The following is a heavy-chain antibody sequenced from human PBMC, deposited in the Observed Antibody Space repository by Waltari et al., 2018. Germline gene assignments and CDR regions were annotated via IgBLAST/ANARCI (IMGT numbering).Heavy chain of an antibody. J-gene: IGHJ6*02. Sequence: EWMGWINTNTGNPTYAQGFTGRFVFSLDTSVSTAYLQISSLKAEDTAVYYCARERIVVVPAAMGRYYYYGMDVWGQGTTVTVSS. CDR3: ARERIVVVPAAMGRYYYYGMDV. D-gene: IGHD2-2*01. V-gene: IGHV7-4-1*02. CDR2: INTNTGNP.